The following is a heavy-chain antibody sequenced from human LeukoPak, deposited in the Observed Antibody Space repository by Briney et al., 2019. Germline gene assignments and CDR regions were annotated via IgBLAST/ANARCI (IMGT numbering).Heavy chain of an antibody. D-gene: IGHD6-13*01. CDR2: IMPIFGTA. J-gene: IGHJ4*02. CDR3: ARDRRQYSSGWYAFDY. V-gene: IGHV1-69*13. CDR1: GGTFSSYA. Sequence: SVKVSCKASGGTFSSYAISWVRQAPGQGLEWMGGIMPIFGTANYAQKFQGRVTITADESTSTAYMEVRSLRSEDTAAYYCARDRRQYSSGWYAFDYWGQGTLVTVSS.